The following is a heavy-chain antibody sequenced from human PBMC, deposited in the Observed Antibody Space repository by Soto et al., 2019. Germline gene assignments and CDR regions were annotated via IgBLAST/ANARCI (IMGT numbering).Heavy chain of an antibody. CDR2: ISGSGGST. CDR1: GFTFSSYA. V-gene: IGHV3-23*01. Sequence: GGSLRLSCAASGFTFSSYAMSWVRQAPGKGLEWVSAISGSGGSTYYADSVKGRFTISRDNAKNSLYLQMNSLRAEDTAVYYCARITMVRGVIIPFDYWGQGTLVTVSS. D-gene: IGHD3-10*01. CDR3: ARITMVRGVIIPFDY. J-gene: IGHJ4*02.